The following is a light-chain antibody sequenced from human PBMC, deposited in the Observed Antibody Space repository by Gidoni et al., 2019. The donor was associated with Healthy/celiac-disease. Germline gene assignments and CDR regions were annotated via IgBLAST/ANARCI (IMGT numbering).Light chain of an antibody. CDR3: QQYGSSPPLYT. CDR1: QSVSSSY. J-gene: IGKJ2*01. Sequence: DIVLTQSPGTLSLSPGEISTLSCRASQSVSSSYLAWYQQKPGQALRLLIYGASSMATGIPDRFSGSVSGTDFTLTISRLEPEDFAVYYCQQYGSSPPLYTFGQGTKLEIK. V-gene: IGKV3-20*01. CDR2: GAS.